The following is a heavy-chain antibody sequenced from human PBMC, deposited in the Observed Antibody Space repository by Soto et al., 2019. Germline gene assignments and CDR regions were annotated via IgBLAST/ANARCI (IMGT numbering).Heavy chain of an antibody. D-gene: IGHD3-22*01. J-gene: IGHJ3*02. CDR2: IIPILGIA. Sequence: SVKVSCKASGGTFSSYTISWVRQAPGQGLEWMGRIIPILGIANYAQKFQGRVTITADKSTSTAYMELSSLRSEDTAVYYCGRDRNPMIVVVSPHDAFDIWGQGTMVTVSS. V-gene: IGHV1-69*04. CDR1: GGTFSSYT. CDR3: GRDRNPMIVVVSPHDAFDI.